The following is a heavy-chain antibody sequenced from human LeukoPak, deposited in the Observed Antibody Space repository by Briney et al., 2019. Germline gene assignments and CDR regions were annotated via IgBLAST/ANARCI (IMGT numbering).Heavy chain of an antibody. Sequence: PGGSLRLSCAASGFSISNYWMNWVRQAPGKGLEWVANIKQDGSERFFVDSVRGRFSISRDNAKNSLYLQMNSLRADDTAVYYCAGGSLWSSNWFDPWGQGTLVTVSS. V-gene: IGHV3-7*01. CDR2: IKQDGSER. CDR3: AGGSLWSSNWFDP. CDR1: GFSISNYW. J-gene: IGHJ5*02. D-gene: IGHD3-10*01.